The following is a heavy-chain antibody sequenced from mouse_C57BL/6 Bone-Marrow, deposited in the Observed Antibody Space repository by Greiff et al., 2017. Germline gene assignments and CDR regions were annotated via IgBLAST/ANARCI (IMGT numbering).Heavy chain of an antibody. Sequence: VQLQQPGAELVKPGASVKLSCKASGYTFTSYWMQWVNQRPGQGLEWIGEIDPSGSYTNYNQQFKGKATLTVDTSSSTAYMQLSSLTSKDSAVYDCARDPCAGSSYWYFDVWGTGTTVTVSS. V-gene: IGHV1-50*01. J-gene: IGHJ1*03. CDR2: IDPSGSYT. CDR3: ARDPCAGSSYWYFDV. D-gene: IGHD1-1*01. CDR1: GYTFTSYW.